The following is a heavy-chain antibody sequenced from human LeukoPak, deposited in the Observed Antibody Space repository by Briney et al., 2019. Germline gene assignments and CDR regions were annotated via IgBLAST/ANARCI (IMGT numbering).Heavy chain of an antibody. V-gene: IGHV4-59*12. CDR1: GGSISSNY. Sequence: SETLSLTCTVSGGSISSNYWSWIRQPPGKGLEWIGYIYYSGSTNYNPSLKSRVTISVDTSKNQFSLKLSSVTAADTAVYYCARDPVGAHDYWGQGTLVTVSS. CDR3: ARDPVGAHDY. CDR2: IYYSGST. D-gene: IGHD1-26*01. J-gene: IGHJ4*02.